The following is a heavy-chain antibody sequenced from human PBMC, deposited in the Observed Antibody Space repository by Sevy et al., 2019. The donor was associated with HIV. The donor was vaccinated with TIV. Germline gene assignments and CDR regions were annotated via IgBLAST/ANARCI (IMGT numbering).Heavy chain of an antibody. V-gene: IGHV3-21*01. CDR1: GFMFSSYS. J-gene: IGHJ6*02. CDR3: AGPDATGGMDV. Sequence: GGSLRLSCAASGFMFSSYSMIWVRQAPGKGLEWVSSISSDSNYIYYADSVKGRFTISRDNAKNSLYLQMNSLRAEDTAVYYCAGPDATGGMDVWGQGSTVTVSS. CDR2: ISSDSNYI.